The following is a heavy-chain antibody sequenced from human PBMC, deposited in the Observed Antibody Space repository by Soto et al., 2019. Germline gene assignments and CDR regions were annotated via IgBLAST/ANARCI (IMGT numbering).Heavy chain of an antibody. Sequence: GAWYNSIDFGSRWVRQKPGKGLEWMGIIYPGDSDTRYSPSFQGQVTISADKSISTAYLQWSSLKASDTAMFYCARHVDYGDYYYYMDVWGKGTTVTASS. CDR2: IYPGDSDT. CDR3: ARHVDYGDYYYYMDV. D-gene: IGHD4-17*01. CDR1: WYNSIDFG. V-gene: IGHV5-51*01. J-gene: IGHJ6*03.